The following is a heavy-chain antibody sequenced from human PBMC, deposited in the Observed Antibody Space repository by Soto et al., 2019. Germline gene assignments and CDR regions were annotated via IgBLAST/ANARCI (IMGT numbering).Heavy chain of an antibody. Sequence: GSLILSCAASGFTVSSNYMSWVRQAPGKGLEWVSVIYSGGSTYYADSLKGRFTISRHNSKNTLYLQMNSLRAEDTAVYYCARGSHYDFWSGYRNSYYYYGMDVWGQGTTVTVSS. CDR2: IYSGGST. V-gene: IGHV3-53*04. J-gene: IGHJ6*02. CDR3: ARGSHYDFWSGYRNSYYYYGMDV. CDR1: GFTVSSNY. D-gene: IGHD3-3*01.